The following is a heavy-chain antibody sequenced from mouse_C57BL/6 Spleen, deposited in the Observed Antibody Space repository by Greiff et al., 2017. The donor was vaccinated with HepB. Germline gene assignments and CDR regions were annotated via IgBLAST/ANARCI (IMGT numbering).Heavy chain of an antibody. CDR1: GFTFSSYA. D-gene: IGHD3-1*01. CDR2: ISDGGSYT. V-gene: IGHV5-4*01. J-gene: IGHJ3*01. CDR3: ARDGLEGLAY. Sequence: EVMLVESGGGLVKPGGSLKLSCAASGFTFSSYAMSWVRQTPEKRLEWVATISDGGSYTYYPDNVKGRFTISRDNAKNNLYLQMSHLKSEDTAMYYCARDGLEGLAYWGQGTLVTVSA.